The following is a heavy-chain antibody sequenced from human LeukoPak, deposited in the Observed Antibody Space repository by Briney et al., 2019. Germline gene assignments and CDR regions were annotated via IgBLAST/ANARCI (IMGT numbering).Heavy chain of an antibody. V-gene: IGHV4-38-2*02. D-gene: IGHD6-13*01. CDR3: ARSAGGTFKGFRVPERGELYFDH. CDR2: VFHDGST. Sequence: SVTLSLTCTVSGRSISLGYYWGWIRQPPGKGLEWIGSVFHDGSTHYNPSLQSRVTISVDTSKNQFSLKLTSVTAADTAVYYCARSAGGTFKGFRVPERGELYFDHWGQGTLVTVSS. J-gene: IGHJ4*02. CDR1: GRSISLGYY.